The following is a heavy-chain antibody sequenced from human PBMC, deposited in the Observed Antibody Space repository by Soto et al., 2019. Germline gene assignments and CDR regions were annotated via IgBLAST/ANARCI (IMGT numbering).Heavy chain of an antibody. CDR3: PRAPGPMYYAMDA. CDR2: IGKNGRDI. Sequence: XGCLRLACEVCGFSFSEYEFNWVGQAPGKGLEWVSYIGKNGRDIYDADSVKGRFTISRDDDKSTLYLEMNSLRAEDTALYYCPRAPGPMYYAMDACGQRTMVTVSS. V-gene: IGHV3-48*03. J-gene: IGHJ6*02. D-gene: IGHD2-8*01. CDR1: GFSFSEYE.